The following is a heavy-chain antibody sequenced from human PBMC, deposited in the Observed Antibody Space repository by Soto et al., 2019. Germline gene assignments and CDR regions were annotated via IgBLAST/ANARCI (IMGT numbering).Heavy chain of an antibody. D-gene: IGHD2-2*01. CDR2: ISPYSGYT. V-gene: IGHV1-18*01. CDR1: GYSFMKYG. J-gene: IGHJ4*02. Sequence: ASVKVSCKGFGYSFMKYGINWVRQAPGQGLEWVGWISPYSGYTHSTQKFHGRLTLTTDTAASTAYMESRILRSADTALYYCAREASVLIPAAQPSRFDSWGQGILVTVSS. CDR3: AREASVLIPAAQPSRFDS.